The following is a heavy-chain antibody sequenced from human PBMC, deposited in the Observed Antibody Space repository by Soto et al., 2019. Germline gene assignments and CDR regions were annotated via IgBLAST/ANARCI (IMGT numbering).Heavy chain of an antibody. V-gene: IGHV4-31*03. CDR3: ARGYSYGYGGKNWFDP. J-gene: IGHJ5*02. CDR1: GGSISSGGYY. CDR2: IYYSGST. Sequence: SETLSLTCTVSGGSISSGGYYWSWIRQHPGKGLEWIGYIYYSGSTYYNPSLKSRVTISVDTSKNQFSLKLSSVTAADTAVYYCARGYSYGYGGKNWFDPWGQGTLVTVSS. D-gene: IGHD5-18*01.